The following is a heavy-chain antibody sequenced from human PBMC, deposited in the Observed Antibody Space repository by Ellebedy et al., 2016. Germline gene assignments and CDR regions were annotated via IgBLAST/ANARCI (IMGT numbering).Heavy chain of an antibody. CDR2: ISGSGGST. J-gene: IGHJ4*02. CDR1: GFTFSSYA. Sequence: GESLKISCAASGFTFSSYAMSWVRQAPGKGLEWVSAISGSGGSTYYADSVKGRFTISRDNSKNTLYLQMNSLRAEDTAVYYCAKDVVAGHIVGDYWGQGTLVTVSS. V-gene: IGHV3-23*01. D-gene: IGHD6-19*01. CDR3: AKDVVAGHIVGDY.